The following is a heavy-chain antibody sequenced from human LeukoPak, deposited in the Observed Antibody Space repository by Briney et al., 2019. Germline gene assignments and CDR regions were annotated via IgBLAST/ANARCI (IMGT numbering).Heavy chain of an antibody. Sequence: GGSLRLSCAASGFTFSSYWMSWVRQAPGKGLEWVANIKQDGSEKYYVDSVKGRFTISRDNAKNSLYLQMNSLRAEDTAVYYCARDPGGRDGYNWVTPDYWGQGTLVTVSS. J-gene: IGHJ4*02. CDR3: ARDPGGRDGYNWVTPDY. V-gene: IGHV3-7*01. CDR2: IKQDGSEK. D-gene: IGHD5-24*01. CDR1: GFTFSSYW.